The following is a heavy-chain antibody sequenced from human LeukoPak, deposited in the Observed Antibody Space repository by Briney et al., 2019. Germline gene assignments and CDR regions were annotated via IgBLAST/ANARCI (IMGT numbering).Heavy chain of an antibody. V-gene: IGHV1-69*05. CDR1: GGTFSSYA. CDR3: AGSAGYSSGWAQRFDY. Sequence: SVKVSCKASGGTFSSYAINWVRQAPGQGLEWMGRFIPIFGTANYAQKFQGRVTITTDESTSTAYMELSSLRSEDTAVYYCAGSAGYSSGWAQRFDYWGQGTLVTVSS. J-gene: IGHJ4*02. CDR2: FIPIFGTA. D-gene: IGHD6-19*01.